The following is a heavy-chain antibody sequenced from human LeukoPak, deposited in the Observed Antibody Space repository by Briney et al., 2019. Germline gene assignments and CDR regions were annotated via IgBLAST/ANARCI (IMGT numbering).Heavy chain of an antibody. CDR1: GYSFTSYW. CDR2: IYPGDSDT. CDR3: ARVPPYYYGSGSYPFDP. Sequence: GESLKISCKGSGYSFTSYWIGWVRQMPGKGLEWMGIIYPGDSDTRYSPSFQGQDTISADKSISTAYLQWSSLKASDTAMYYCARVPPYYYGSGSYPFDPWGQGTLVTVSS. V-gene: IGHV5-51*01. J-gene: IGHJ5*02. D-gene: IGHD3-10*01.